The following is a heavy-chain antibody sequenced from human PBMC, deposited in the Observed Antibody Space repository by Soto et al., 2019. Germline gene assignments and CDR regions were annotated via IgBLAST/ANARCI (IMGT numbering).Heavy chain of an antibody. D-gene: IGHD6-19*01. CDR2: IYYHGNT. J-gene: IGHJ4*01. CDR1: GGPITSRTYS. CDR3: ARHDGFSSGWIFDY. V-gene: IGHV4-39*01. Sequence: PSETLSLTCAFPGGPITSRTYSLGLIRQPPGKTLEWIGTIYYHGNTYSNPSLKSRVTISVDTSNNQLSLKLRSVTAADTAVYYCARHDGFSSGWIFDYWGHGSLVTVSS.